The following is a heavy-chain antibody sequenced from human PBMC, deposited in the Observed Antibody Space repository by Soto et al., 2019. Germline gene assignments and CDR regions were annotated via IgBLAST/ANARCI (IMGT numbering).Heavy chain of an antibody. D-gene: IGHD2-15*01. CDR2: IKQDGSEK. Sequence: EVQLVESGGGLVQPGGSLRLSCAASGLTFSSYWMSWVRQAPGKGLEWVANIKQDGSEKHYVDSVKGRFTIFRDNAKNFLYLQMNSLSADDTAVYYCATISSPYDYWGQGTLVTVSS. J-gene: IGHJ4*02. CDR1: GLTFSSYW. V-gene: IGHV3-7*02. CDR3: ATISSPYDY.